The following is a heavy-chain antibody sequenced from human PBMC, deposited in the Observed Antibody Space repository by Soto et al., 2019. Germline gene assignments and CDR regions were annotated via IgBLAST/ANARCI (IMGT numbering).Heavy chain of an antibody. V-gene: IGHV1-69*06. Sequence: SVTVTCKASGGTFSSYAISWVRQARGQGLEWMVGIIPIFGTANFAQKFQGRVTITADKSTSTAYMKLSSLRSEERAVEYGARGGYCYPCLYLDYWGQGTLVTVSS. CDR3: ARGGYCYPCLYLDY. CDR1: GGTFSSYA. CDR2: IIPIFGTA. J-gene: IGHJ4*02. D-gene: IGHD5-18*01.